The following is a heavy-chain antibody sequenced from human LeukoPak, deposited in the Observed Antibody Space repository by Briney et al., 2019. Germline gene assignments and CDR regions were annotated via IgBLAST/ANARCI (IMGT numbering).Heavy chain of an antibody. D-gene: IGHD3-22*01. Sequence: GESLKISCKGSGYSFTSYWIGWVRQMPGKGLEWMGIIYPGDSDTRYSASFQGQVTISADKPISTAYLQWSSLKASGTAMYYCARHKGGDSSGYYYYGMDVWGQGTTVTVSS. J-gene: IGHJ6*02. CDR1: GYSFTSYW. CDR2: IYPGDSDT. V-gene: IGHV5-51*01. CDR3: ARHKGGDSSGYYYYGMDV.